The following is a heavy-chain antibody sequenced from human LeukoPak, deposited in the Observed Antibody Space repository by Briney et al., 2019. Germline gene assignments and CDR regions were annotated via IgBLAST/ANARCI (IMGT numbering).Heavy chain of an antibody. CDR3: ARVDAEGSGVKYFDY. CDR1: GYTFTNYG. V-gene: IGHV1-18*01. Sequence: ASVKVSCKASGYTFTNYGITWVRQAPGQGLEWMGWISPYNGNTNYPQKFQGRVTMTRDTSTSTVYMELSSLRSEDTAVYFCARVDAEGSGVKYFDYWGQGTLVTVSS. D-gene: IGHD3-10*01. CDR2: ISPYNGNT. J-gene: IGHJ4*02.